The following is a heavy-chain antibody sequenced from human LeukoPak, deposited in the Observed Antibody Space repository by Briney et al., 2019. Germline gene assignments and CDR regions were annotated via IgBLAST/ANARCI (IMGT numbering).Heavy chain of an antibody. CDR3: AKGGGSSGYYQDY. CDR2: ISYDGSNK. D-gene: IGHD3-22*01. V-gene: IGHV3-30*18. J-gene: IGHJ4*02. CDR1: GFTFSSYG. Sequence: GRSLRLSCAASGFTFSSYGMHWVRQAPGKGLEWVAVISYDGSNKYYADSVKGRCTISRYNSKNTLYLQMNSLRAEDTAVYYCAKGGGSSGYYQDYWGQGTLVTVSS.